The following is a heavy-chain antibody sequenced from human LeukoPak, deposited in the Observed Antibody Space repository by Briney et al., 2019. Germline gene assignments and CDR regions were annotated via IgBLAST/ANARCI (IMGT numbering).Heavy chain of an antibody. CDR1: GGTFRTFA. Sequence: SVKVSCKASGGTFRTFAISWVRQAPGQGLEWMGGIIPIFGIPDSAQKFQGRLTITADESTTTAYMELSSLRSDDTAIYYCGLSGNYYYYYMDVWGKGTTVTIS. V-gene: IGHV1-69*13. CDR2: IIPIFGIP. D-gene: IGHD6-25*01. CDR3: GLSGNYYYYYMDV. J-gene: IGHJ6*03.